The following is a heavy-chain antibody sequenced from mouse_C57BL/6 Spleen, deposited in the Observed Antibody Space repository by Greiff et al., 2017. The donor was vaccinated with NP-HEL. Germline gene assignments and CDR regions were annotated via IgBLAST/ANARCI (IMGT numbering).Heavy chain of an antibody. V-gene: IGHV1-61*01. Sequence: QVQLQQSGAELVRPGSSVKLSCKASGYTFTSYWMDWVKQRPGQGLEWIGNIYPSDSETHYNQKFKDKATLTVDKSSSTAYMQLSSLTSEDSAVYYCASGRLRLYAMDYWGQGTSVTVSS. CDR2: IYPSDSET. J-gene: IGHJ4*01. CDR1: GYTFTSYW. CDR3: ASGRLRLYAMDY.